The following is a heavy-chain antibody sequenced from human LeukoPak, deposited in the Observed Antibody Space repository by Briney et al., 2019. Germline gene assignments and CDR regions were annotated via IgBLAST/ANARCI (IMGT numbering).Heavy chain of an antibody. Sequence: GGSLRLSCAASGFTFSSYWMHWVRQALGKGLVWVSRINTDGSSTSYADSVKGRFTISRDNAKNTVYLQMNSLRAEDTAVYYCARGGSVSCHHWGQGTLVTVSS. CDR1: GFTFSSYW. D-gene: IGHD2-2*01. J-gene: IGHJ1*01. CDR2: INTDGSST. CDR3: ARGGSVSCHH. V-gene: IGHV3-74*01.